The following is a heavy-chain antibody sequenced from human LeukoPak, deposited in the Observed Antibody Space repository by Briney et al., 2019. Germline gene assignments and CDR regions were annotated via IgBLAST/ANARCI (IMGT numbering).Heavy chain of an antibody. CDR3: ARVSAILYYFDY. CDR2: IIPIFGTA. Sequence: SVKVSCKASGGTFSSYAISWVRQAPGQGLEWMGGIIPIFGTANYAQKFQGRVTITADESTSTAYMELSSLRSEDTAVYYCARVSAILYYFDYWGQGTLVTVSS. D-gene: IGHD2-15*01. V-gene: IGHV1-69*13. J-gene: IGHJ4*02. CDR1: GGTFSSYA.